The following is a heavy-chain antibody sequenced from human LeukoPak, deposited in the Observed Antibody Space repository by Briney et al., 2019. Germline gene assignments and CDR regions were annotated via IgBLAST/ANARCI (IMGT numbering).Heavy chain of an antibody. CDR3: AGSSWIHYYYYGMDV. V-gene: IGHV4-34*01. J-gene: IGHJ6*02. CDR2: INHSGST. D-gene: IGHD6-13*01. CDR1: GGSFSGYD. Sequence: SETLSLTCAVYGGSFSGYDWSWIRQPPGKGLDWIGEINHSGSTNYNPSLKSRVTISVDTSKNQFSLKLSSVTAADTAVYYCAGSSWIHYYYYGMDVWGQGPTVTVSS.